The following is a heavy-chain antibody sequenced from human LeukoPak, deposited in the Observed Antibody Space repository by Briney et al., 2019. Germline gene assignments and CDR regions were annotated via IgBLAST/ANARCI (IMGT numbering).Heavy chain of an antibody. V-gene: IGHV3-11*04. D-gene: IGHD2-15*01. CDR1: GFIFSGYY. Sequence: SGGSLRLSCAASGFIFSGYYMGWIRQAPGKGLEWVSYISSSGSTIYYADSVKGRFTISRDNAKNSLYLQMNSLRAEDTAVYYCARDPPAFDIWGQGTMVTVSS. J-gene: IGHJ3*02. CDR2: ISSSGSTI. CDR3: ARDPPAFDI.